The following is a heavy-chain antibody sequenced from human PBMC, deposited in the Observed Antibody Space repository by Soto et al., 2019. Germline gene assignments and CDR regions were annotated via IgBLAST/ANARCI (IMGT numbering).Heavy chain of an antibody. J-gene: IGHJ5*02. CDR1: GDTFSNFD. CDR2: MYPNNGQT. V-gene: IGHV1-8*01. D-gene: IGHD3-16*01. CDR3: ATMIRGLIHWLDP. Sequence: QVQLVQSGAEVKRPGASVKVSCKASGDTFSNFDFNWVRQATGQGPEGMGWMYPNNGQTAYARTLQGRVTMTWNSSTSTAYMELRSLTSEDTAVYYCATMIRGLIHWLDPWGQGTLVTVSS.